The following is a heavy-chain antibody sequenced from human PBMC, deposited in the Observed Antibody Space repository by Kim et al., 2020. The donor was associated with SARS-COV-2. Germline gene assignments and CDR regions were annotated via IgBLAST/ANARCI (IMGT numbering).Heavy chain of an antibody. Sequence: GGSLRLSCAASGFTFSNAWMSWVRQAPGKGLEWVGRIKSKTDGGTTEYAAPVKGRFTISRDDSKNTLYLQMNSLKTEDTAVYYCTTVCIERELSGVYCYMDVGGRGTTVTVSS. CDR2: IKSKTDGGTT. V-gene: IGHV3-15*01. D-gene: IGHD3-16*02. CDR3: TTVCIERELSGVYCYMDV. CDR1: GFTFSNAW. J-gene: IGHJ6*03.